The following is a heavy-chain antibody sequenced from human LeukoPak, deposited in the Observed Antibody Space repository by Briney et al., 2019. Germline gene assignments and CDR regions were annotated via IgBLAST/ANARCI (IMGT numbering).Heavy chain of an antibody. CDR2: IYYSGST. CDR3: ARDHGFGELLFDY. CDR1: GGSISSSSYY. D-gene: IGHD3-10*01. Sequence: SETLSLTCTVSGGSISSSSYYWGWIRQPPGKGLEWIGSIYYSGSTYYNPSLKSRVTMSVDTSKNQFSLKLSSVTAADTAVYYCARDHGFGELLFDYWGQGTLVTVSS. V-gene: IGHV4-39*07. J-gene: IGHJ4*02.